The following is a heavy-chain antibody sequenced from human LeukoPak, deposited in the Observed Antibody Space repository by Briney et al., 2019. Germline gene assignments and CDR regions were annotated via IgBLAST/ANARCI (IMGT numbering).Heavy chain of an antibody. V-gene: IGHV5-51*01. CDR1: GYSFTSYW. CDR3: ARLSSRPPHWFDP. CDR2: IYPGDSDT. Sequence: GESLKISCKGSGYSFTSYWIGWVRQMPGKGLEWMGIIYPGDSDTRYRPSFQDQVTISADKSISTAYLQWSSLKASDTAMYYCARLSSRPPHWFDPWGQGTLVTVSS. D-gene: IGHD6-6*01. J-gene: IGHJ5*02.